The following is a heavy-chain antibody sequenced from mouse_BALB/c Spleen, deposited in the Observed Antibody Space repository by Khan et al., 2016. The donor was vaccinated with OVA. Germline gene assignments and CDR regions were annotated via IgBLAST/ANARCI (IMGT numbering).Heavy chain of an antibody. D-gene: IGHD2-14*01. CDR1: GYSITSGY. CDR2: MIYSGNT. Sequence: EMQLQESGPSLVKPSQTLSLTCSASGYSITSGYWNWIRKFPGNKLEYMGYMIYSGNTYYNPSHKSRISIIRHTSKTQYYLQLNSVTTEDTATYSCASSTYRYAFAYWGQGTLVTVSA. J-gene: IGHJ3*01. V-gene: IGHV3-8*02. CDR3: ASSTYRYAFAY.